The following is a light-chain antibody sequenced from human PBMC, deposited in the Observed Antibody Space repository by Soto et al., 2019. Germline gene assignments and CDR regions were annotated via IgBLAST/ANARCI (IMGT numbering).Light chain of an antibody. Sequence: QSALTQPASVSGSPGQWITLSCTGTSSDVGGYNYVSWYQQHPGKAPKLMIYDVSNQASGVSNRFSGSKAGNTASMTISGLLAEDEADYYCSSYTISSTVLFGGGTKLTVL. J-gene: IGLJ2*01. CDR2: DVS. V-gene: IGLV2-14*01. CDR1: SSDVGGYNY. CDR3: SSYTISSTVL.